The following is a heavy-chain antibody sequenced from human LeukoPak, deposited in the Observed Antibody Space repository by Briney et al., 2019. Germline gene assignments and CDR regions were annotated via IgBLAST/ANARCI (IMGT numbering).Heavy chain of an antibody. CDR1: GGSISSSSYY. V-gene: IGHV4-39*07. Sequence: SETLSLTCTVSGGSISSSSYYWGWIRQPPGKGLEWIGSIYYSGSTYYNPSLKSRVTISVDTSKNQFSLKLSSVTAADTAVYYCARGPGASDYWGQGTLVTVSS. CDR2: IYYSGST. CDR3: ARGPGASDY. J-gene: IGHJ4*02. D-gene: IGHD3-10*01.